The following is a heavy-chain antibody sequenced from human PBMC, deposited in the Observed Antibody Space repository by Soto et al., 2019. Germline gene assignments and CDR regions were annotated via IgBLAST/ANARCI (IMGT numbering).Heavy chain of an antibody. CDR3: ARDYYDFWSGYYPSMDV. Sequence: QVPLVQSGAEVKKPGASVKVSCKASGYTFTSYGISWVRQAPGQGLEWMGWISAYNGNTNYAPKLQGRVTMTTDTSTSTAYRERRSLRSDDTAVYYCARDYYDFWSGYYPSMDVWGQGTTVTVSS. CDR2: ISAYNGNT. J-gene: IGHJ6*02. V-gene: IGHV1-18*01. D-gene: IGHD3-3*01. CDR1: GYTFTSYG.